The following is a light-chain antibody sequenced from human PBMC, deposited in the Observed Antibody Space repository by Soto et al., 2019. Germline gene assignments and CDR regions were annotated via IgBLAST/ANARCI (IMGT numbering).Light chain of an antibody. CDR1: QSVLYSSHNKNY. CDR2: WAS. CDR3: QQYYGTPLT. V-gene: IGKV4-1*01. Sequence: DIVMTQSPDFLAVSLGERATINCKSSQSVLYSSHNKNYLAWYQQKPGQPPKLLIYWASTRESGVPDRFSGSGSGTDFTLTISSLQAEDVAVYYCQQYYGTPLTFGQGTKVDIK. J-gene: IGKJ1*01.